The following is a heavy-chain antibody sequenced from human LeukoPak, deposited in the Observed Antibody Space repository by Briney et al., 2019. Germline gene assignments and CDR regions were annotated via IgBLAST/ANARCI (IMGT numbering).Heavy chain of an antibody. CDR3: ARTVGGDGSGSL. Sequence: SETLSLTCTVSGDSISTYYWSWIRQPPGKGLEWIGYIYYRVTSDYNPSLKSRVTMSVDMSTRQISLKLSSVTAADTAVYYCARTVGGDGSGSLWGPGTLVTVSS. V-gene: IGHV4-59*01. CDR1: GDSISTYY. D-gene: IGHD3-10*01. J-gene: IGHJ4*02. CDR2: IYYRVTS.